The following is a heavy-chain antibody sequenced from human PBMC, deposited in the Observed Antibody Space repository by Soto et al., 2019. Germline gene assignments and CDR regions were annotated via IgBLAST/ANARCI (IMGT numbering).Heavy chain of an antibody. CDR3: AKVGWGGDS. CDR1: GDSVSRGSYH. V-gene: IGHV4-61*01. J-gene: IGHJ4*02. CDR2: KPYTGSP. Sequence: NPSETLSLTCSVSGDSVSRGSYHWSWIRQPPGKGLEWIGFKPYTGSPDYNPSLKSRVVISIDSSKNQFSLKLSSVTATDTAVYFCAKVGWGGDSWGQGTLVTVSS. D-gene: IGHD7-27*01.